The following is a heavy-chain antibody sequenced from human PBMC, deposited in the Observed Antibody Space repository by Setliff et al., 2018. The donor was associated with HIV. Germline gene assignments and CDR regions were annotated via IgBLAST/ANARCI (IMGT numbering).Heavy chain of an antibody. Sequence: SETLSLTCTVSGDSISSYYWSWIRQPAGKGLEWIGRIYTSGSTNYNPSLKSRVTMSVDTSKNQFSLKLSSVTAADTAVYYCARLNDGFYYYYYMDVWGKGTTVTVSS. J-gene: IGHJ6*03. CDR3: ARLNDGFYYYYYMDV. V-gene: IGHV4-4*07. CDR2: IYTSGST. CDR1: GDSISSYY. D-gene: IGHD2-2*03.